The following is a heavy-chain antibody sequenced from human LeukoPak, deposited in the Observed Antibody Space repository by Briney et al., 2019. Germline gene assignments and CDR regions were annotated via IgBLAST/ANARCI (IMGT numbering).Heavy chain of an antibody. CDR2: ISRTT. V-gene: IGHV3-48*01. CDR3: ARDTDYAFDV. J-gene: IGHJ3*01. Sequence: GGSLRLFCAASGFTFSSYSYNWVRRAPGKGLEWVSYISRTTSYADSVKGRFTISRDNAKSSLYLQMNSLRAEDTAVYYCARDTDYAFDVWGQGTMVTVSS. CDR1: GFTFSSYS.